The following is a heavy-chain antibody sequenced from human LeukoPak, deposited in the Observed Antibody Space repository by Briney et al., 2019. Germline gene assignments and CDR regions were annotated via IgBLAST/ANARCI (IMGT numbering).Heavy chain of an antibody. Sequence: SETLSLTCTVSGGSISSYYWSWIRQPAGKGLEWIGRIYTSGSTNYNPSLKSRVTMSVDTSKNQLSLKLSSVTAADTAVYYCAREGLGSSGSYLLFDYWGQGTLVTVSS. D-gene: IGHD3-22*01. V-gene: IGHV4-4*07. J-gene: IGHJ4*02. CDR2: IYTSGST. CDR1: GGSISSYY. CDR3: AREGLGSSGSYLLFDY.